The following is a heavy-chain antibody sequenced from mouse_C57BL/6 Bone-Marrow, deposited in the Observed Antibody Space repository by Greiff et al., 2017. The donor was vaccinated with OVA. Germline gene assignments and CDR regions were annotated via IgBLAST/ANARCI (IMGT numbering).Heavy chain of an antibody. J-gene: IGHJ4*01. CDR3: ARDYYAMDY. CDR1: GFTFSSYA. Sequence: EVMLVESGGGLVKPGGSLKLSCAASGFTFSSYAMSWVRQTPEKRLEWVATISDGGSYTYYPDNVKGRFTISRDNAKNNLYLQRSHLKSEDTAMYYCARDYYAMDYWGQGTSVTVSS. V-gene: IGHV5-4*01. CDR2: ISDGGSYT.